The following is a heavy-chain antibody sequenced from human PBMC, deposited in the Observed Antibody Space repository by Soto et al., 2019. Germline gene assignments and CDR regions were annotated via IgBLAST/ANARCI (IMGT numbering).Heavy chain of an antibody. V-gene: IGHV3-11*01. CDR1: GFTFSDYY. Sequence: QVQLVESGGGLVKPGGSLRLSCAASGFTFSDYYMSWIRQAPGKGLEWVSYISSSGSTIYYADSVKGRFTISRDNAKNSLYLQMNGLRAEDTAVYYCARVKGCSSTSCYPRPRFDPWGQGTLVTVSS. CDR2: ISSSGSTI. D-gene: IGHD2-2*01. CDR3: ARVKGCSSTSCYPRPRFDP. J-gene: IGHJ5*02.